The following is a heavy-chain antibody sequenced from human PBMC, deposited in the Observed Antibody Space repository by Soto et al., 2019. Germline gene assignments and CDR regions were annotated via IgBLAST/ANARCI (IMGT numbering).Heavy chain of an antibody. V-gene: IGHV1-69*12. D-gene: IGHD3-3*01. J-gene: IGHJ5*02. CDR1: GGTFGNTA. Sequence: QVQLVQSGAEVKKPGSSVNVSCKTSGGTFGNTAVTWVRQAPGQGLEWMGGIVTMFGTANYAQKFQGRVTITADESTNTAYMALRSLRSDDTAVYYCARDGDPGYTFWSGPLGGGRFDPWGQGTLVTVSS. CDR2: IVTMFGTA. CDR3: ARDGDPGYTFWSGPLGGGRFDP.